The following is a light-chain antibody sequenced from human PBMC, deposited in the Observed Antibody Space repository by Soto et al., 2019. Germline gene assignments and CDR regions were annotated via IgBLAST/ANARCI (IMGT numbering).Light chain of an antibody. J-gene: IGKJ1*01. CDR3: QKYNSAYGT. Sequence: DIQMTQSPSSLSASVGDKVTITCRASQRISNYLAWYQQKPGKLPKLLIYAASTLQSGVPSRFSGSGSETDFTLTISSLQPEDVATYYCQKYNSAYGTFGQGAKVDNK. CDR1: QRISNY. CDR2: AAS. V-gene: IGKV1-27*01.